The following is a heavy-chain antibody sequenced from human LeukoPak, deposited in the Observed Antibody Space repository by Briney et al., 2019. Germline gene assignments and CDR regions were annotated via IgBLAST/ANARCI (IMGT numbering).Heavy chain of an antibody. J-gene: IGHJ5*02. V-gene: IGHV1-2*02. CDR2: INPNSGGT. D-gene: IGHD2-2*01. CDR1: GYTFTGYY. CDR3: ARGAGRRYCSSTSCWFDP. Sequence: ASVKVSCKASGYTFTGYYMHWVRQAPGQGLEWMGWINPNSGGTNYAQKFQGRVTMTRDTSISTAYMELSRLRSDDTAVYYCARGAGRRYCSSTSCWFDPWGQGTLVTVSS.